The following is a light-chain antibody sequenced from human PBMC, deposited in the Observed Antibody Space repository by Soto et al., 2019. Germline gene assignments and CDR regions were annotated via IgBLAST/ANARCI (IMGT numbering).Light chain of an antibody. V-gene: IGKV3-11*01. J-gene: IGKJ3*01. Sequence: EIVLTQSPATLSLSPGERATLSCRASQSVSSYLAWYQQKPGQAPRLLIYDASNRATGIPARFSGSGSGTDYTLNISSLEPEDFAVYYCQQRSNGLFTFGPGTKVDIK. CDR3: QQRSNGLFT. CDR1: QSVSSY. CDR2: DAS.